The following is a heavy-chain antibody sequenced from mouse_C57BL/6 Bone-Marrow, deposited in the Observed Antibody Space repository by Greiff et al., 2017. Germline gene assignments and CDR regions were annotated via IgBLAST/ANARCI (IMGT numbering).Heavy chain of an antibody. Sequence: EVKLMESGGGLVKPGGSLKLSCAASGFTFSSYAMSWVRQTPEKRLEWVATISDGGNYTYYPYNVNGLFTISSNNAKNNLYLRLSHLKSEDTAVYYCARESNYGSSWGFAYWGQGTLVTVSA. J-gene: IGHJ3*01. V-gene: IGHV5-4*01. CDR3: ARESNYGSSWGFAY. D-gene: IGHD1-1*01. CDR1: GFTFSSYA. CDR2: ISDGGNYT.